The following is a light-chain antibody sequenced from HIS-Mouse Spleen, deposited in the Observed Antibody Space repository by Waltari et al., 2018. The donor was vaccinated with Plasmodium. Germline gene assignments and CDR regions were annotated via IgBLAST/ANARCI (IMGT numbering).Light chain of an antibody. CDR1: SSDVGGYNY. CDR3: SSYAGSNNLV. J-gene: IGLJ2*01. CDR2: AVS. V-gene: IGLV2-8*01. Sequence: QSALTQPPSASGSPGQSVTISCTGTSSDVGGYNYVSWYQQHPGNAPKLMIYAVSNRPAGAPDRFSGSKAGNTAYLTVSGLQAEDEADYYCSSYAGSNNLVFGGGTKLTVL.